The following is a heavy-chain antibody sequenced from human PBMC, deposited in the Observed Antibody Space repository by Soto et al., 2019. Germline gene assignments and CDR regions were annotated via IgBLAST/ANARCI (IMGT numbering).Heavy chain of an antibody. D-gene: IGHD3-22*01. J-gene: IGHJ4*02. CDR3: ARSSYYDSSGYYYRSADY. CDR2: ISAYNGNT. Sequence: QVQLVQSGAEVKKPGASVKVSCKASGYTFTSYGISWVRQAPGQGLEWMGWISAYNGNTNYAQKLQGRVTMTTDTSPSTAYMELRSLRSDDTAVYYCARSSYYDSSGYYYRSADYWGQGTLVTVSS. CDR1: GYTFTSYG. V-gene: IGHV1-18*01.